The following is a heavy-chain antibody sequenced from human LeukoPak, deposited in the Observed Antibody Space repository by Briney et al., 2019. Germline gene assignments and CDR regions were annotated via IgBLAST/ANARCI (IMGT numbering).Heavy chain of an antibody. Sequence: GGSLRLSCEASGFALSSHWMTWVRQVPGRGPEWVANVNRDGSETYYLDSVKGRFTISKDNAKNSLYLQMNGLRAEDTALYHCARNNGMDVWGQGTTVIVSS. CDR1: GFALSSHW. CDR2: VNRDGSET. CDR3: ARNNGMDV. V-gene: IGHV3-7*03. J-gene: IGHJ6*02.